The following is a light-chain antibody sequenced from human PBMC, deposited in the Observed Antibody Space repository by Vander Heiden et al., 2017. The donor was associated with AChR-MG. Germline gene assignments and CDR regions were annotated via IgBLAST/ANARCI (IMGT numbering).Light chain of an antibody. Sequence: DIQTTQSPSTLSASVGDRVTTTCRARHSISSWLAWYQQKPGKAPKLLIYDASSLESGVPSRCSGSGSGTEFTLTISSLQPDDFATYYCQQYNSYWTFGQGTKVEIK. CDR2: DAS. CDR1: HSISSW. V-gene: IGKV1-5*01. CDR3: QQYNSYWT. J-gene: IGKJ1*01.